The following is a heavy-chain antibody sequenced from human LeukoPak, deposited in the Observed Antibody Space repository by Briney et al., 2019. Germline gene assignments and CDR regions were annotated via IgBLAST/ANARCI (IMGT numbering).Heavy chain of an antibody. D-gene: IGHD6-6*01. Sequence: SQTLSLTCTVSGGSISSGDYYWSWIRQPPGKGLEWIGYIYYSGSTYYNPSLKSRVTISVDRSKNQFSLKLSSVTAADTAVYYCARGTPDIAARPLRYYYYMDVWGKGTTVTVSS. CDR2: IYYSGST. CDR1: GGSISSGDYY. CDR3: ARGTPDIAARPLRYYYYMDV. V-gene: IGHV4-30-4*08. J-gene: IGHJ6*03.